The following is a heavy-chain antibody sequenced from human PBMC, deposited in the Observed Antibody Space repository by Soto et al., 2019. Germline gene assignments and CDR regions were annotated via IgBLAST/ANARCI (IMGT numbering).Heavy chain of an antibody. CDR2: ISDDGSRT. V-gene: IGHV3-23*01. CDR1: GFSFSTFE. Sequence: EVQLLESGGGLVQPGGSLRLSCAASGFSFSTFEMSWVRQAPGRGLEWVAFISDDGSRTYYADAVKGRFTISRDNSKHTLYLQMNSLTAEDPAVYAFVNGGWFDFWGQGPLVTVSS. J-gene: IGHJ4*02. D-gene: IGHD6-19*01. CDR3: VNGGWFDF.